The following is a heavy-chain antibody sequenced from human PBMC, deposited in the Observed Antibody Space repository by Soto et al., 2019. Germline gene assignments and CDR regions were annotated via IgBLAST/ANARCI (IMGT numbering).Heavy chain of an antibody. CDR2: ISGSGGST. J-gene: IGHJ5*02. D-gene: IGHD3-10*01. CDR3: AKVSSGFPSAWFDP. V-gene: IGHV3-23*01. Sequence: HPGGSLRLSCAASGFTFSSYAMSWVRQAPGKGLEWVSAISGSGGSTYYADSVKGRFTISRDNSKNTLYLQMNSLRAEDTAVYYCAKVSSGFPSAWFDPWGQGTLVTVS. CDR1: GFTFSSYA.